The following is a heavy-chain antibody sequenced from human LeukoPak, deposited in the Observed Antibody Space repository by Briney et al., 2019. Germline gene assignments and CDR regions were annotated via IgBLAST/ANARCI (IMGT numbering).Heavy chain of an antibody. Sequence: KSGGSLRLSCAASGFTFSSYAMSWVRQAPGKGLEWIGSIYYSGSTYYNPSLKSRVTISVDTSKNQFSLKLSSVTAADTAVYYCARHTPVAGNGVDYWGQGTLVTVSS. CDR1: GFTFSSYA. J-gene: IGHJ4*02. D-gene: IGHD6-19*01. V-gene: IGHV4-39*01. CDR2: IYYSGST. CDR3: ARHTPVAGNGVDY.